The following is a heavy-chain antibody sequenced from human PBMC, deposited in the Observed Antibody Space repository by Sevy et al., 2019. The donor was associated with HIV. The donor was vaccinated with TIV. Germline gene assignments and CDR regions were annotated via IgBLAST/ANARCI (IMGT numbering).Heavy chain of an antibody. J-gene: IGHJ5*02. CDR2: ISYDGTNK. Sequence: GGSLKLSCAASGFTFTNYAMHWVRQAPGKGLEWVAVISYDGTNKYYADSVKGRFSISRDNSKNTLYLQMNTLTVEDTAVYYCAEGSGWYHWGQGSLVTVSS. D-gene: IGHD6-19*01. CDR3: AEGSGWYH. CDR1: GFTFTNYA. V-gene: IGHV3-30*04.